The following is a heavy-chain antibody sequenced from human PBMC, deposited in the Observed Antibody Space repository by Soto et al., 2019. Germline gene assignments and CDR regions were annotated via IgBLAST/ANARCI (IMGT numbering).Heavy chain of an antibody. CDR1: GFTFSNAW. CDR3: TTDQAGGYFYYFGVVV. Sequence: PGGSLRLSCAASGFTFSNAWMSWVRQAPGKGLEWVGRIRSKGDGETTDCAAPVRGRFTISRDDSKNTFFLQMNSLKAEDTAVYYCTTDQAGGYFYYFGVVVWGQVTKVTVSS. V-gene: IGHV3-15*01. J-gene: IGHJ6*02. D-gene: IGHD2-15*01. CDR2: IRSKGDGETT.